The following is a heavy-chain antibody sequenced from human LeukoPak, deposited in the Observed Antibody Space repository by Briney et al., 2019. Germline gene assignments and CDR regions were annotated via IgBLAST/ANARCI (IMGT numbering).Heavy chain of an antibody. CDR2: IYYSGST. J-gene: IGHJ5*02. CDR1: GGSISSYY. Sequence: PSETLSLTCTVSGGSISSYYWSWIRQPPGKGLEWIGYIYYSGSTNYNPSLKSRVTISVDTSKNQFSLRLSSVTAADTAVYYCAREDNCSGGSRYSGGGWFDPWGQGTLVTVSS. V-gene: IGHV4-59*01. CDR3: AREDNCSGGSRYSGGGWFDP. D-gene: IGHD2-15*01.